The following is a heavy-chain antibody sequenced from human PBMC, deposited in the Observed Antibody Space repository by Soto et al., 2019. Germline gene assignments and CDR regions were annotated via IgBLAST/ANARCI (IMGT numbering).Heavy chain of an antibody. D-gene: IGHD2-15*01. CDR3: ARAPSLRDGQNCSGGSCYFHYYYYYMDV. V-gene: IGHV1-69*02. Sequence: QVQLVQSGAEVKKPGSSVKVSCKASGGTFSSYTISWVRQAPGQGLEWMGRIIPILGIANYAPKFQGRVTITADKSTSTAYMELSSLRSEDTAVYYCARAPSLRDGQNCSGGSCYFHYYYYYMDVWGKGTTVTVSS. CDR1: GGTFSSYT. CDR2: IIPILGIA. J-gene: IGHJ6*03.